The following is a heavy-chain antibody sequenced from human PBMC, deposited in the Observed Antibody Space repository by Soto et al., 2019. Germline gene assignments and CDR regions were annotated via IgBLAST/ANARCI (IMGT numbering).Heavy chain of an antibody. CDR3: ARAPRYCSGGNCPRGWYMDV. CDR2: INPNSGGT. V-gene: IGHV1-2*04. D-gene: IGHD2-15*01. Sequence: ASVKVSCKASGYTLTVYYMHWVLQAPGQGLEWMGWINPNSGGTNYAQKFQGWVTMTRDTSISTAYMELSRLRSDDTAVYYCARAPRYCSGGNCPRGWYMDVWGKGTTVTVSS. J-gene: IGHJ6*03. CDR1: GYTLTVYY.